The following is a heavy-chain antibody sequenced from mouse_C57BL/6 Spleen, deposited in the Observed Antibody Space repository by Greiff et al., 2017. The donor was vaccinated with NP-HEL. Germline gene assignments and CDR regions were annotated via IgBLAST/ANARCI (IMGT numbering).Heavy chain of an antibody. D-gene: IGHD1-1*02. V-gene: IGHV5-16*01. CDR3: ARYGKRYFDV. Sequence: EVMLVESEGGLVQPGSSMKLSCTASGFTFSDYYMAWVRQVPEKGLEWVANINYDGSSTYYLDSLKSRFIISRDNAKNILYLQMSSLKSEDTATYYCARYGKRYFDVWGTGTTVTVSS. CDR1: GFTFSDYY. J-gene: IGHJ1*03. CDR2: INYDGSST.